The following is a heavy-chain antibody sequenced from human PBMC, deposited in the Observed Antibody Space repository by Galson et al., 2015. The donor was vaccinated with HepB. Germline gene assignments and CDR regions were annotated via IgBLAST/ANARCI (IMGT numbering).Heavy chain of an antibody. Sequence: TLSLTCTVSGGSISSGGYYWSWIRQHPGKGLEWIGYTYYSGSTYYNPSLKSRVTISVDTSKNQFSLKLSSVTAADTAVYYCAREYYYDSSGYSPNDAFDIWGQGTMVTVSS. CDR2: TYYSGST. D-gene: IGHD3-22*01. CDR3: AREYYYDSSGYSPNDAFDI. V-gene: IGHV4-31*03. J-gene: IGHJ3*02. CDR1: GGSISSGGYY.